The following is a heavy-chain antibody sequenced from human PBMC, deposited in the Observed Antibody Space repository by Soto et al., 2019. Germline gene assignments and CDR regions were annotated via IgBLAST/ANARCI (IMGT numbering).Heavy chain of an antibody. Sequence: QVQLVQSGAEVKKPGASVKVSCKASEYTFTNYYVHWVRQAPGQGLEWMGVINPSGGRTSYAQNFQGGVTMTRDTSTSRVFIELSSLRSDGTAIYYCAGGHHSTTVGHTSDIWGQGTMVTVSS. CDR3: AGGHHSTTVGHTSDI. CDR2: INPSGGRT. J-gene: IGHJ3*02. D-gene: IGHD1-26*01. V-gene: IGHV1-46*01. CDR1: EYTFTNYY.